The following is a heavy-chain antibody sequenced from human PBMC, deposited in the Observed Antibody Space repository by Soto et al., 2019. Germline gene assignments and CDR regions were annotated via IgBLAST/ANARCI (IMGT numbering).Heavy chain of an antibody. CDR2: ISSSSSYI. J-gene: IGHJ5*02. D-gene: IGHD3-10*01. Sequence: PGGSLRLSCAASGFTFSSYGMNWVRQAPGKGLEWVSSISSSSSYIYYADSVKGRFTISRDNAKNSLYLQMNSLRAEDTAVYYCARDLVDGSSWFDPWGQGTLVTVSS. CDR1: GFTFSSYG. CDR3: ARDLVDGSSWFDP. V-gene: IGHV3-21*01.